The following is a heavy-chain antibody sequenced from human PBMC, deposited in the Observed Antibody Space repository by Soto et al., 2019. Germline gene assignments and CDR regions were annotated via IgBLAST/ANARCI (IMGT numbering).Heavy chain of an antibody. CDR1: GFTFSTYA. V-gene: IGHV3-23*01. CDR3: AKHLHYFDY. CDR2: ISGSDGST. J-gene: IGHJ4*02. Sequence: EVQLLESGGGLVQPGGSLRLSCAASGFTFSTYAMSWVRQAPGKGLEWVSGISGSDGSTYYADSVQGRVTISRDNSKNTLYLQLNSMRAEDTAVYYCAKHLHYFDYWGQGTLVTVSS.